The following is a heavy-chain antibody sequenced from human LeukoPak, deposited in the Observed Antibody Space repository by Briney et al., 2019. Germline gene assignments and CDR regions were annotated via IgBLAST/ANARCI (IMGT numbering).Heavy chain of an antibody. CDR1: GGSISSSSYY. J-gene: IGHJ4*02. CDR2: IYYSGST. CDR3: AKPHFDY. Sequence: PSETLSLTCTVSGGSISSSSYYWGWIRQPPGNTLEWIGSIYYSGSTYYSPSLKNRVTISVDTSKNQFSLKLTSVTAADTAVYYCAKPHFDYWGQGTLVTVSS. V-gene: IGHV4-39*01.